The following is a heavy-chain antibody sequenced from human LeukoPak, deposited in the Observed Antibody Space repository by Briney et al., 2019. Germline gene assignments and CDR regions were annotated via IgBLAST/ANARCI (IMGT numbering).Heavy chain of an antibody. CDR1: GYSISSGYY. J-gene: IGHJ4*02. CDR2: IYHSGST. D-gene: IGHD2-2*01. V-gene: IGHV4-38-2*02. Sequence: SETLSLTCTVSGYSISSGYYWGWIRQPPGKGLEWIGSIYHSGSTYYNPSLKSRVTISVDTSKNQFSLKLSSVTAADTAVYYCARSGYQLLFFDYWGQGTLVTVSS. CDR3: ARSGYQLLFFDY.